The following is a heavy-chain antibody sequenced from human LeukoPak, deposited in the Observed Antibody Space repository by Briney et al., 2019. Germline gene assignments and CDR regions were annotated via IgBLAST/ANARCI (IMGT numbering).Heavy chain of an antibody. CDR2: IKQDGTDK. CDR1: EFTFSSYS. J-gene: IGHJ4*01. D-gene: IGHD3-22*01. V-gene: IGHV3-7*03. Sequence: GGSLRLSCAASEFTFSSYSMNWVRQAPGKGLEWVANIKQDGTDKNYMDSVMGRFTISRDNGKNLLYLQMNSLRADDTAVYYCARGSGYYPYWGQGTPVTVSS. CDR3: ARGSGYYPY.